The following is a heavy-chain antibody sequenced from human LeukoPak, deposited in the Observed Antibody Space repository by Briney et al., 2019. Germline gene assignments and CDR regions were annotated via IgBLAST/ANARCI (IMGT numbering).Heavy chain of an antibody. J-gene: IGHJ3*02. CDR1: GGSISSYY. CDR2: IYYSGST. D-gene: IGHD3-22*01. CDR3: ARDTVGQYYDSSHAFDI. V-gene: IGHV4-59*01. Sequence: SETLSLTCTVSGGSISSYYWSWIRQPPGKGLEWIGYIYYSGSTNYNPSLKSRVTISVDTSKNQFSLKLSSVTAADTAAYYCARDTVGQYYDSSHAFDIWGQGTMVTVSS.